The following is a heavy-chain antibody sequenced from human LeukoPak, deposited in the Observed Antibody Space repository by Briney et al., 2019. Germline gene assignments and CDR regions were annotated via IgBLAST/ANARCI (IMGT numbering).Heavy chain of an antibody. CDR2: INPNSGGT. CDR3: ARVGANYDYVWGSYRY. V-gene: IGHV1-2*02. D-gene: IGHD3-16*02. Sequence: ASVKVSCKASGYTFTSYYMHWVRQAPGQGLEWMGWINPNSGGTNYAQKFQGRVTMTRDTSISTAYMELSRLRSDDTAVYYCARVGANYDYVWGSYRYWGQGTLVTVSS. CDR1: GYTFTSYY. J-gene: IGHJ4*02.